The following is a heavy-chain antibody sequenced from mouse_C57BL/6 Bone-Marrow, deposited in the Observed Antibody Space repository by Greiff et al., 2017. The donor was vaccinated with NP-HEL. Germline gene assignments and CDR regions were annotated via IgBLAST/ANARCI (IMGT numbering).Heavy chain of an antibody. CDR2: IYPGSGNT. Sequence: QVQLQQSGAELVRPGASVKLSCKASGYTFTDYYINWVKQRPGQGLEWIARIYPGSGNTYYNEKFKGKATLTAEQSSSTAYMQLSSLTSEDAAVYFCARDGLDVWGTGTTVTVSS. J-gene: IGHJ1*03. D-gene: IGHD2-3*01. CDR3: ARDGLDV. CDR1: GYTFTDYY. V-gene: IGHV1-76*01.